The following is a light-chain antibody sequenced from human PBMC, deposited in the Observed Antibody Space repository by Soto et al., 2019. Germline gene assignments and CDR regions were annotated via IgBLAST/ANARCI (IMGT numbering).Light chain of an antibody. Sequence: DIQMTQSPSTLSASVGDRVTITCRASQSISSWLAWYQQKPGRAPKLLIYDASSLESGVPSRFRGSGSGTEFTLTISSLQPDDFATYYCQHYNSYWGFTFGPGTKVDIK. CDR2: DAS. CDR1: QSISSW. CDR3: QHYNSYWGFT. V-gene: IGKV1-5*01. J-gene: IGKJ3*01.